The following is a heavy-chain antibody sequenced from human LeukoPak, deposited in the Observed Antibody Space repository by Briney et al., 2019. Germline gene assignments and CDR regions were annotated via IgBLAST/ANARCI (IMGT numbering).Heavy chain of an antibody. CDR3: ARGRTATKSYYYYYMDV. CDR2: ISSSGSTI. J-gene: IGHJ6*03. V-gene: IGHV3-11*01. Sequence: GGSLRLSCAASGFTFSDYYMGWIRQAPGKGLEWVSYISSSGSTIYYADSVKGRFTISRDNAKNSLYLQMNSLRAEDTAGYYCARGRTATKSYYYYYMDVWGKGTTVTVSS. CDR1: GFTFSDYY. D-gene: IGHD5-18*01.